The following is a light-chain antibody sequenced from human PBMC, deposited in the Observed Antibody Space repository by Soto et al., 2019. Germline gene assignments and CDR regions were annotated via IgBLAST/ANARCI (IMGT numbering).Light chain of an antibody. CDR1: QTISSW. V-gene: IGKV1-12*01. Sequence: DIQMTQSPSSLSASVGDRVTITCRASQTISSWLAWYQQKPGSAPKLLIYDTSSLRSGVPSRFSGSASGPDFTLTISNLQPNDSATYYCQQANSVPRTFGQGTKVEIK. J-gene: IGKJ1*01. CDR2: DTS. CDR3: QQANSVPRT.